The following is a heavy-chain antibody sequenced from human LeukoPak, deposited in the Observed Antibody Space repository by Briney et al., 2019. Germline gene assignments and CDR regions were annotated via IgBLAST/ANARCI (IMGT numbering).Heavy chain of an antibody. CDR2: IYPDDSDT. CDR1: RYSFTKYW. D-gene: IGHD6-13*01. Sequence: GESLKISCKGSRYSFTKYWIGWVRQMPGKGLEWMGIIYPDDSDTRYSPAFQGQVTIPADKSINTAYLQWSGLKASDTAMYYCARHGALGAGSSWYAYWGQGTQVTVSS. J-gene: IGHJ4*02. CDR3: ARHGALGAGSSWYAY. V-gene: IGHV5-51*01.